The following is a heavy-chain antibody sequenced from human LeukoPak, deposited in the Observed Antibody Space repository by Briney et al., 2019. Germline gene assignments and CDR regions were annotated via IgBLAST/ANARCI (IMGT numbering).Heavy chain of an antibody. CDR2: IYHSGST. J-gene: IGHJ6*03. Sequence: SETLSLTCTVPGGSISSGGYYWSWIRQPPGKGLEWIGYIYHSGSTYYNPSLKSRVTISVDRSKNQFSLKLSSVTAADTAVYYCARVARYYDSSQGYYYMDVWGKGTTVTVSS. V-gene: IGHV4-30-2*01. CDR3: ARVARYYDSSQGYYYMDV. D-gene: IGHD3-22*01. CDR1: GGSISSGGYY.